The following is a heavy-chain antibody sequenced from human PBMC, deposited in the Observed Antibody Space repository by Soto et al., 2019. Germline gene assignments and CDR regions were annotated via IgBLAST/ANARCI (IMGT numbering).Heavy chain of an antibody. D-gene: IGHD2-8*01. V-gene: IGHV3-23*01. J-gene: IGHJ4*02. CDR1: GFTFSSYA. Sequence: GGSLRLSCAASGFTFSSYAMTWVRQAPGKGLEWVSGISGSGGSTYYADSVKGRFTISRDNSKNTLYLQMNSLRAEDTAIYYCAKVFERDMLYTTEFDYWGQGTLVTVSS. CDR3: AKVFERDMLYTTEFDY. CDR2: ISGSGGST.